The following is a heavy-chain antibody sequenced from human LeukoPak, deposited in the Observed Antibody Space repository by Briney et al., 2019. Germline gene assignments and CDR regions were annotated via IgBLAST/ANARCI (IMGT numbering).Heavy chain of an antibody. V-gene: IGHV3-66*01. J-gene: IGHJ4*02. CDR2: TYSGGST. CDR3: ARTYYDYRVGTNYFDY. Sequence: AGPLRLSCAASGFRDTTSYMSWVRQPPGKGLQWVSVTYSGGSTSHADSVKGRFTVSRDDSKNMVYLQMNSMRHDDTAVYYCARTYYDYRVGTNYFDYWGQGTLVTVSS. D-gene: IGHD3-3*01. CDR1: GFRDTTSY.